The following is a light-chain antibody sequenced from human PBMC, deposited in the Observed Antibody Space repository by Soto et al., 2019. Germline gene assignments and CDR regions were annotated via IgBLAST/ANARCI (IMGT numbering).Light chain of an antibody. CDR1: QSVSSK. CDR3: QQYNGWPRT. J-gene: IGKJ1*01. CDR2: GTS. V-gene: IGKV3-15*01. Sequence: EIVMTQSPATLSVSPGERATLSCRASQSVSSKLAWYQQKPGQAPRLLIYGTSTRATGIPARFSGSVSGTEFTLTISSLESEDFAFYYCQQYNGWPRTFGQGTNVEI.